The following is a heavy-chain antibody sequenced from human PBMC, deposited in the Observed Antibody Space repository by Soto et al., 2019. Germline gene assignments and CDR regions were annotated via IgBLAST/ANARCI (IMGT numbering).Heavy chain of an antibody. Sequence: QVQLVQSGAEVKKPGASVKVSCKASGYTFTSYGISWVRQAPGQGLEWMGWISAYNGNTNYAQKLQGRVTMTTDTXTXRADMELRSLRSDDTAVYYCARHRTVAGTFSYGMDVWGQGTTVTVSS. V-gene: IGHV1-18*01. D-gene: IGHD6-19*01. CDR3: ARHRTVAGTFSYGMDV. J-gene: IGHJ6*02. CDR2: ISAYNGNT. CDR1: GYTFTSYG.